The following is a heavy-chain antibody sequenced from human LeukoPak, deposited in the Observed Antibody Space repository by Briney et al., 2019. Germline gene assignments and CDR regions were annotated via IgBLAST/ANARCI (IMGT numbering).Heavy chain of an antibody. CDR3: ARGSGSSWFDY. J-gene: IGHJ4*02. D-gene: IGHD6-13*01. CDR2: IKQDGSEK. CDR1: GFTFSDYW. Sequence: GGSLRLSCAASGFTFSDYWMSWVRQAPGKGLEWVANIKQDGSEKYYVDSVKGRFTISRDNARNSLYLQMNSLRAEDTAVYYCARGSGSSWFDYWGQGTLVIVSS. V-gene: IGHV3-7*01.